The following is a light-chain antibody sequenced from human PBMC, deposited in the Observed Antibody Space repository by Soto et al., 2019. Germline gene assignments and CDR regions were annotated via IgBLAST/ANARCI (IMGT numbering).Light chain of an antibody. CDR3: QQYDNWPPT. Sequence: EIVMMQSPATLSVSPGESATLSCRASQSVSNNLAWYQQKLGQAPRLLIYGASSRATGIPASFSGSGSGTEFTRSITRLQSEDFAVYYCQQYDNWPPTFGQGTKLEIK. CDR2: GAS. V-gene: IGKV3-15*01. J-gene: IGKJ2*01. CDR1: QSVSNN.